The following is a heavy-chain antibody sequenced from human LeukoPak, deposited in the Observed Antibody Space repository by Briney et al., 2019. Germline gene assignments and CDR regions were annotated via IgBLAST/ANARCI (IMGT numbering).Heavy chain of an antibody. J-gene: IGHJ4*02. D-gene: IGHD3-22*01. V-gene: IGHV1-69*05. CDR2: IIPIFGTA. CDR3: ARDLDYYDIESEGY. Sequence: SVKVSCKASGGTFSSYAISWVRQAHGQGLEWMGRIIPIFGTANYAQKFQGRVTITTDESTSTAYMELSSLRSEDTAVYYCARDLDYYDIESEGYWGQGTLVTVSS. CDR1: GGTFSSYA.